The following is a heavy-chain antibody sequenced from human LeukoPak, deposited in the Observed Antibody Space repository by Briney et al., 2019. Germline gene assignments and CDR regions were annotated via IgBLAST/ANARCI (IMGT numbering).Heavy chain of an antibody. CDR3: ARGNGVGAYNWFDP. J-gene: IGHJ5*02. D-gene: IGHD1-26*01. CDR1: GGSITTYY. Sequence: SETLSLTCTVSGGSITTYYWSWIRQPPGKGLEWIGYIYYSRGTMYNPSLKSRVTISVDTSKNQFSLKLSSVTAADTAVYYCARGNGVGAYNWFDPWGQGTLVTVSS. V-gene: IGHV4-59*08. CDR2: IYYSRGT.